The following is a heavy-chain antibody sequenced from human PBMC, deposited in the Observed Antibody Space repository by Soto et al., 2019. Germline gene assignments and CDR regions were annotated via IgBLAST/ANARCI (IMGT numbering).Heavy chain of an antibody. J-gene: IGHJ4*02. Sequence: ASVKVSCKASGYTFTSYGISWVRQAPGQGLEWMGWISAYNGNTNYAQKLQGRVTMTTDTSTSTAYMELRSLRSDDTAVYCCARVEQQLVPAQFDYWGQGTLVTVSS. CDR1: GYTFTSYG. CDR2: ISAYNGNT. V-gene: IGHV1-18*01. CDR3: ARVEQQLVPAQFDY. D-gene: IGHD6-13*01.